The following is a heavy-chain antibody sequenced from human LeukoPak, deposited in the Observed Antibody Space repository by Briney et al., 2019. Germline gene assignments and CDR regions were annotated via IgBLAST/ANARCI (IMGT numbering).Heavy chain of an antibody. CDR1: GFTFDDYA. CDR2: ISWNSGTI. CDR3: ARGNSGSYSQDWFDP. V-gene: IGHV3-9*03. D-gene: IGHD1-26*01. J-gene: IGHJ5*02. Sequence: GRSLRLSCAASGFTFDDYAMHWVRQAPGKGLEWVSGISWNSGTIGYADSVKGRLTISRDNDKNSLYLKMNSLRDDDMALYYCARGNSGSYSQDWFDPWGQGTLVTVSS.